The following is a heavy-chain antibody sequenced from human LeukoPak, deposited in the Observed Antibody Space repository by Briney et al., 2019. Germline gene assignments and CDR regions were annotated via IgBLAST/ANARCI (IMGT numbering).Heavy chain of an antibody. J-gene: IGHJ4*02. CDR1: GFTFSSYA. CDR3: AKSPAGSSWPSIDY. D-gene: IGHD6-13*01. Sequence: GVLRLSCAASGFTFSSYAMSWVRQTPGKGLECVAPISGSGGSTYYADSVRGRFTVSRDNSKNMLYLQMNSLRVEDTAVYYCAKSPAGSSWPSIDYWGQGTLVAVSS. V-gene: IGHV3-23*01. CDR2: ISGSGGST.